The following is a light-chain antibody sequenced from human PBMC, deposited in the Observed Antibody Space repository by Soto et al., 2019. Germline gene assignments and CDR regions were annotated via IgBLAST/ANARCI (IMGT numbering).Light chain of an antibody. V-gene: IGKV1-27*01. J-gene: IGKJ1*01. CDR1: QGIRNY. Sequence: DIQMTQSPSSLSASVGDRVTLTCRASQGIRNYLDWYQQKPGKVPKLLIYAASTLPSGVPSRFSGSGSGTEFTLTISSLQPEDGATYYCQKYNSALWAFGQGTKVEIK. CDR2: AAS. CDR3: QKYNSALWA.